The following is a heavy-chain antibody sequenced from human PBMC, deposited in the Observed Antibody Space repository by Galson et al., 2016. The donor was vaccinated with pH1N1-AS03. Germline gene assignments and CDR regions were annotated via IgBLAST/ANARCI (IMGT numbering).Heavy chain of an antibody. CDR1: GFTLSGYG. CDR2: IQYDESYR. V-gene: IGHV3-33*01. J-gene: IGHJ4*02. Sequence: SLRLSCAASGFTLSGYGMHWVRQAPGKGPEWVAFIQYDESYRNYADSVKGRFSISRDISKNTLYLQMNSLSAEDTAVYYCARRATDGYTIDYWGQGTLVTVSS. CDR3: ARRATDGYTIDY. D-gene: IGHD5-24*01.